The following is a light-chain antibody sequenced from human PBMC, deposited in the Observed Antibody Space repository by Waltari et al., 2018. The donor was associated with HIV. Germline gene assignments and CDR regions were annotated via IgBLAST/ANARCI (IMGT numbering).Light chain of an antibody. Sequence: DIVMTQSPLSLPVTPGEPASISCRSSQNLLDSHGYTYLDWYLQKPGQAPQVRIYLGSNRASGVPGRVSGSGSGTDFTLDISRVEAEDVGVYYCMQRLQTPQVTFGGGTKVEIK. CDR1: QNLLDSHGYTY. V-gene: IGKV2-28*01. CDR2: LGS. CDR3: MQRLQTPQVT. J-gene: IGKJ4*01.